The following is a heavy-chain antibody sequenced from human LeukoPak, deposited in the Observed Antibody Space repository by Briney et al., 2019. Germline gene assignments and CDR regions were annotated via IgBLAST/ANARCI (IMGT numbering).Heavy chain of an antibody. CDR3: AKDMGQGHWYDPTGYYYYYGMDV. CDR2: ISYDGSNK. J-gene: IGHJ6*04. V-gene: IGHV3-30*18. Sequence: GGSLRLSCAASGFTFSSYGMHWVRQAPGKGLEWVAVISYDGSNKYYADSVKGRFTISRDNSKNTLYLQMNSLRAEDTAVYYCAKDMGQGHWYDPTGYYYYYGMDVWGKGTTVTVSS. CDR1: GFTFSSYG. D-gene: IGHD1-1*01.